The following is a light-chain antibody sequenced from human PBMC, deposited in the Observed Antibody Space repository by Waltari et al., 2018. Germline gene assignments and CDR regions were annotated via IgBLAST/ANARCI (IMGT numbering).Light chain of an antibody. Sequence: EIVLTQSPATLSLSPGERATLSCRASQSVSSYLAWYQQKPGQAPRLLIYDASNRATGIPARFSGSGSGTDFTLTITSLEPEDFSVYYCQHRSDWPLTFGGGTKVEIK. CDR2: DAS. CDR3: QHRSDWPLT. V-gene: IGKV3-11*01. CDR1: QSVSSY. J-gene: IGKJ4*01.